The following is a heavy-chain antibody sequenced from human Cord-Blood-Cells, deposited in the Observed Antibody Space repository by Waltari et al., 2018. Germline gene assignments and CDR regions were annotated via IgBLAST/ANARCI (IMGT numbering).Heavy chain of an antibody. D-gene: IGHD6-25*01. CDR1: GGSFSGYY. V-gene: IGHV4-34*01. CDR3: ASNRLYYYYGMDV. CDR2: IKHSGST. Sequence: QVQLQQWGAGLLQPSETLSLTCAVHGGSFSGYYGIWIRQPPGKGLEWIGEIKHSGSTNYNPSLKSRVTISVDTSKNQFSLKLSSVTAADTAVYYCASNRLYYYYGMDVWGQGTTVTVSS. J-gene: IGHJ6*02.